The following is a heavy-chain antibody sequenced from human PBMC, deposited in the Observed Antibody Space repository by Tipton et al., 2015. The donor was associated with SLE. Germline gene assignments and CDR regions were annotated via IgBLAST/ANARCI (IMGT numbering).Heavy chain of an antibody. D-gene: IGHD6-13*01. CDR3: ADIAARGY. Sequence: SLRLSCAASGFTFSNVAMSWVRQAPGKGLEWVSVISSGGTTYYADSVKGRFTISRDNSKNTLYLQMGSLTTEDTAVYYCADIAARGYWGQGTRVAVSS. J-gene: IGHJ4*02. V-gene: IGHV3-23*03. CDR2: ISSGGTT. CDR1: GFTFSNVA.